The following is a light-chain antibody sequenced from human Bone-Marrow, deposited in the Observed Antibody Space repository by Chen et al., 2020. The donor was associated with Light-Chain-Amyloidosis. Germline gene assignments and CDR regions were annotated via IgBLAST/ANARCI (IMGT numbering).Light chain of an antibody. CDR1: SSDVGGDNH. J-gene: IGLJ1*01. CDR3: SSYTITNTLV. V-gene: IGLV2-14*01. Sequence: QSALTQPASVSVSPGQSITISGTGTSSDVGGDNHVSWYQQHPDKAPKLMIYEVTNRPSWVPDRFSGSKSDNTASLTISGLQTEDEADYFCSSYTITNTLVFGSGTRVTVL. CDR2: EVT.